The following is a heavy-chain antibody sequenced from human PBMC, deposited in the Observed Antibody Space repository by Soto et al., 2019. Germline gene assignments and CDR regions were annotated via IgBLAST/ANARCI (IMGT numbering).Heavy chain of an antibody. CDR2: INPNSGNI. CDR1: GNTFTSYD. CDR3: ARGRASGSYYLLDY. J-gene: IGHJ4*02. V-gene: IGHV1-8*01. D-gene: IGHD3-10*01. Sequence: ASVEVSCKASGNTFTSYDINWVRQATGHGLEWMGWINPNSGNIGYAQKLQGRVTMTRDTAIRTAYMEVSRLRSDDTAVYYCARGRASGSYYLLDYWGQGTLVTVSS.